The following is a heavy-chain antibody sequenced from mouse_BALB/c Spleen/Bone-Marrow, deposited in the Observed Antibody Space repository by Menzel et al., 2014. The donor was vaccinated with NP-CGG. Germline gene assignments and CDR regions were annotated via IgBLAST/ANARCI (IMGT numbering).Heavy chain of an antibody. V-gene: IGHV3-1*02. J-gene: IGHJ4*01. CDR3: ARVRGYAMDY. CDR1: GYSITSGYS. CDR2: IHYSGNT. Sequence: EVQLQQSGPDLVKPSQSLSLTCTVTGYSITSGYSWNWIRQFPGNKLEWMGYIHYSGNTNYNPSLKSRISITRDTSKNQFFLQLSSVTTEDTATYYCARVRGYAMDYWGQGTSVTVSS.